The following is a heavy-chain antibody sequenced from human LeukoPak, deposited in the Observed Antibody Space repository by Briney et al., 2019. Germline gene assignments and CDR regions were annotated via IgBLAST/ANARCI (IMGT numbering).Heavy chain of an antibody. V-gene: IGHV3-43*02. CDR1: GFTFDDYA. CDR3: AKGGWYDYFDY. D-gene: IGHD6-13*01. CDR2: ISGDGGST. J-gene: IGHJ4*02. Sequence: GGSLRLSCAASGFTFDDYAMHWVRHAPGKGLWRVYLISGDGGSTYYADSVKGRFTIPRGNSKNSLYLQMNSLRTEDTALYYCAKGGWYDYFDYWGQGTLVTVSS.